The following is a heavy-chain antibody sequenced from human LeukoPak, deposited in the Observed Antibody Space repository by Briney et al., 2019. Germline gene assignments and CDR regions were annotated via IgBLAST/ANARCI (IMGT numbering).Heavy chain of an antibody. CDR2: IYYSGST. V-gene: IGHV4-59*01. CDR3: ARDPGYSSSPGGWFDP. Sequence: SETLSLTCTVSGGSISTYYWSWIQQPPGKGLEWIGYIYYSGSTIYNPSPKSRVTISVDTSKNQFSLKLNSVTAADTAVYYCARDPGYSSSPGGWFDPWGQGTLVTVSS. J-gene: IGHJ5*02. D-gene: IGHD6-13*01. CDR1: GGSISTYY.